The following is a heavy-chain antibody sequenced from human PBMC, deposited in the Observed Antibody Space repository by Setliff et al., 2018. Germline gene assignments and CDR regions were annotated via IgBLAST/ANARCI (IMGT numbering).Heavy chain of an antibody. CDR2: IYYSGST. CDR1: GGSISSYY. D-gene: IGHD3-22*01. CDR3: ARASYYYDSSGYYGAGAFDI. V-gene: IGHV4-59*01. J-gene: IGHJ3*02. Sequence: SETLSLTCTVSGGSISSYYWSRIRQPPGKGLEWIGYIYYSGSTNYNPSLKSRVTISVDTSKNQFSLKLSSVTAADTAVYYCARASYYYDSSGYYGAGAFDIWGQGTMVTVSS.